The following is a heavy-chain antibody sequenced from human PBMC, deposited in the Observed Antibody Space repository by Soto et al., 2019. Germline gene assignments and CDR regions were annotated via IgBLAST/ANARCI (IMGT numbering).Heavy chain of an antibody. CDR1: GGTFANFV. V-gene: IGHV1-69*13. CDR2: IVPMFGTA. D-gene: IGHD6-6*01. CDR3: ARNGTYSSSLSQYSGMDV. J-gene: IGHJ6*02. Sequence: ASVKVSCKASGGTFANFVMNWVLQTPGQGLEWMGGIVPMFGTATYAEKFKGRVTISATESTSTAYMELTSLRSEDTAVYYCARNGTYSSSLSQYSGMDVWGQGTTVTVSS.